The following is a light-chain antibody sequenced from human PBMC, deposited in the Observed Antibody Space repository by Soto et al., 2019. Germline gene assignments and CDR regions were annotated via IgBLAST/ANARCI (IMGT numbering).Light chain of an antibody. CDR3: QQRSNWRGIT. CDR1: QSVSSY. V-gene: IGKV3-11*01. J-gene: IGKJ5*01. CDR2: DAS. Sequence: EIVLTRSPATLSLSPGERATLSCRASQSVSSYLAWYQQKPGQAPRLLIYDASNRATGIPARFSGSGSGTDFTLTISSLEPEDFAVYYCQQRSNWRGITFGQGTRLEIK.